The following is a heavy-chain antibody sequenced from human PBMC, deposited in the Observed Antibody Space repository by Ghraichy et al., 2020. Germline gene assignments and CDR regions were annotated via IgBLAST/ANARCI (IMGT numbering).Heavy chain of an antibody. V-gene: IGHV1-18*01. J-gene: IGHJ4*02. CDR1: GYTFTNYG. CDR2: INTYNGNT. CDR3: ARDRLGWAMTPPSDY. D-gene: IGHD2-2*01. Sequence: ASVKVSCKASGYTFTNYGINWVRQAPGQGLEWMGWINTYNGNTNYAQKLQGRVTMTTDTSTNTAYMELRSLRSDDTAVYYCARDRLGWAMTPPSDYWGQGTLVTVSS.